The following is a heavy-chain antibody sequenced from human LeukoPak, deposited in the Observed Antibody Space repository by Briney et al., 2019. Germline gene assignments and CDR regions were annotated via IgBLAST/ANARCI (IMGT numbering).Heavy chain of an antibody. CDR2: INPNSGGT. CDR1: GYTFTGYY. D-gene: IGHD1-26*01. J-gene: IGHJ4*02. CDR3: AREGVGATILDY. V-gene: IGHV1-2*02. Sequence: ASVKVSCKASGYTFTGYYMHWVRQAPGQGLEWMGWINPNSGGTNYEQKFQGRVTMTRDTSISTAYMELSRLRSDDTAVYYCAREGVGATILDYWGQGTLVTVSS.